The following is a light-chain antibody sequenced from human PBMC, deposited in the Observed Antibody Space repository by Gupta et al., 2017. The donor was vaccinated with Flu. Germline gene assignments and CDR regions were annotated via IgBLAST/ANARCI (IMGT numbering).Light chain of an antibody. V-gene: IGLV4-60*03. CDR2: LEGSGSY. J-gene: IGLJ1*01. Sequence: QPVLTPSSSASASLGSSVKLTCTLSSGHNSYIIAWHQQQPGKAPRYLMKLEGSGSYNKGSGVPDRFSGSSSGADRYLTISNLQSEDEADYYCETWDSSSHVFGTGTKVTVL. CDR1: SGHNSYI. CDR3: ETWDSSSHV.